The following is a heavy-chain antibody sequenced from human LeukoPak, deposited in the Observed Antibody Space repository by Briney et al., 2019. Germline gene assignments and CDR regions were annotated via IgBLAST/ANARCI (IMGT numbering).Heavy chain of an antibody. CDR2: INPDGTII. J-gene: IGHJ5*02. CDR1: GFTYTDYW. D-gene: IGHD5-18*01. Sequence: GRSLRLSCVGSGFTYTDYWMHWFRQAPGKGPVWVSRINPDGTIIDYADSAKGRFSISRDNAKNLLYLQMNGLRADDTAVYYCAKDLSWNTADRWGQGILVTVSS. V-gene: IGHV3-74*01. CDR3: AKDLSWNTADR.